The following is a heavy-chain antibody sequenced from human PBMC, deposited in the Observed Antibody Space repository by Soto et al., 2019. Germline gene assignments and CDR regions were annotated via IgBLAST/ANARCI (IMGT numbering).Heavy chain of an antibody. CDR3: ARVSADCSGVTCYIDY. CDR2: ISSGSSYI. Sequence: EVQLVESGGGLVKPGGSLRLSCAASGFTFSPYSMNWVRQAPGKGLEWVSSISSGSSYIYYADSVKGRFTISRDNAKNSLYLQMNSLRAEDTAVYYCARVSADCSGVTCYIDYWGQGALVTVSS. CDR1: GFTFSPYS. V-gene: IGHV3-21*01. D-gene: IGHD2-15*01. J-gene: IGHJ4*02.